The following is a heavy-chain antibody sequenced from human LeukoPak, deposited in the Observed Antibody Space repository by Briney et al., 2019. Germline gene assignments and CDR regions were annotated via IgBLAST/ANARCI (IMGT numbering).Heavy chain of an antibody. CDR1: GGTFSSYA. J-gene: IGHJ4*02. CDR2: IIPILGIA. D-gene: IGHD3-9*01. CDR3: ARVRYFDWSPEDY. Sequence: SVKVSCKASGGTFSSYAISWVRQAPGQGLEWMGRIIPILGIANYAQKFQGRVTITADKSKSTDYMELSSLRSEDTAVYYCARVRYFDWSPEDYWGQGTLVTVSS. V-gene: IGHV1-69*04.